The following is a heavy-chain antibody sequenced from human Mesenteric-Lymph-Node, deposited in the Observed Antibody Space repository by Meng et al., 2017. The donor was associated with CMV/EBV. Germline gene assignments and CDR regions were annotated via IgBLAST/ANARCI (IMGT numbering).Heavy chain of an antibody. J-gene: IGHJ5*02. D-gene: IGHD2-2*01. V-gene: IGHV3-7*01. Sequence: GESLKISCAASGFIFSSYWMSWVRQAPGKGLEWVANIKQDGSEKNYVDSVKGRFTISRDNGRNSLYLQMSSLRGEDTAVYYCAAYCGSTTCYDNHWFDPWGQGTQVTVSS. CDR1: GFIFSSYW. CDR3: AAYCGSTTCYDNHWFDP. CDR2: IKQDGSEK.